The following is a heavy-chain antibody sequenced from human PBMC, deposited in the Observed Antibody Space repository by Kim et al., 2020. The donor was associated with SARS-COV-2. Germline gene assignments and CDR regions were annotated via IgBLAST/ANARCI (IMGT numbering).Heavy chain of an antibody. CDR2: IHYSGST. CDR1: GGSITGGDFY. D-gene: IGHD3-10*01. V-gene: IGHV4-30-4*01. CDR3: ARDPGFGDSWGAVDI. J-gene: IGHJ3*02. Sequence: SETLSLTCVVSGGSITGGDFYWSWVRQAPGKGLEWIGNIHYSGSTDYTPSLKGRMTISIDMSKNQVSLKLTSVTVADTAVYYCARDPGFGDSWGAVDIWGQGTMVTVSS.